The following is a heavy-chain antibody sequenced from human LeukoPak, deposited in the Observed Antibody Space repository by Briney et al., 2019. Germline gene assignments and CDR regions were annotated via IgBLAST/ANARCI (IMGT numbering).Heavy chain of an antibody. D-gene: IGHD3-3*01. J-gene: IGHJ4*02. CDR3: ARGPSRYYDFWSGYYSPFDY. Sequence: SETLSLTCAVYGGSFSGYYWSWIRQPPGKGLEWIGEINDSGSTNYNPSLKSRVTISVDTSKNQFSLKLSSVTAADTAVYYCARGPSRYYDFWSGYYSPFDYWGQGTLVTVSS. V-gene: IGHV4-34*01. CDR1: GGSFSGYY. CDR2: INDSGST.